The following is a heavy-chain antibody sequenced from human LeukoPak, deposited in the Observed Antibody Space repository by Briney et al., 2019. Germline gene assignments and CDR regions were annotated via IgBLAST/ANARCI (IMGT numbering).Heavy chain of an antibody. D-gene: IGHD3-3*01. V-gene: IGHV4-34*01. CDR3: ARQPYYDFWSGHADGAFDI. CDR1: GGSFSGYY. J-gene: IGHJ3*02. Sequence: SETLSLTCAVYGGSFSGYYWSWIRQPPGKWLDWIGEINHSGSTNYNPSLKSRVTISVDTSKNQFSLKLSSVTAADTAVYYCARQPYYDFWSGHADGAFDIWGQGTLVTVSS. CDR2: INHSGST.